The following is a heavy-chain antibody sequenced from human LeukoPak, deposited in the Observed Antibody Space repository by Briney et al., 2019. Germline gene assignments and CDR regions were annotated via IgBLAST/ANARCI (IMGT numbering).Heavy chain of an antibody. CDR2: ITSSGGST. D-gene: IGHD3-9*01. V-gene: IGHV3-23*01. Sequence: GGSLRLSCVASGFTFSSYAMNWVRQAPGMGLKWVSVITSSGGSTAYADSVRGRFTISRDNSKNTLYMQMNSLRAEDTAVYYCVTESTGTLDYWGQGILVTVSS. CDR1: GFTFSSYA. CDR3: VTESTGTLDY. J-gene: IGHJ4*02.